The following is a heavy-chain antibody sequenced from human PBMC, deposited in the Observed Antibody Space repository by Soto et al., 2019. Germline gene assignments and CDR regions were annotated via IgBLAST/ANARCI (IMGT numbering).Heavy chain of an antibody. CDR3: ARSREDILTGFIFDY. CDR1: GGSISSGGYY. CDR2: IYYSGST. V-gene: IGHV4-31*03. J-gene: IGHJ4*02. D-gene: IGHD3-9*01. Sequence: QVQLQESGPGLVKPSQTLSLTCTVSGGSISSGGYYWSWIRQHPGKGLEWIGYIYYSGSTYYNPSLNSRVTISVDTSKNQFSLKLSSVTAAHTAVYYCARSREDILTGFIFDYWGQGTLVTVSS.